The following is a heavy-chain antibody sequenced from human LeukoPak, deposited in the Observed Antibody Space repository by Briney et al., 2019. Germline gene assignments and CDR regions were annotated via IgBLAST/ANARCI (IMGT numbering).Heavy chain of an antibody. D-gene: IGHD3-22*01. CDR2: ISAYNGNT. CDR1: GYTFTSYG. Sequence: ASVKVSCKASGYTFTSYGISWVRQAPGQGLEWMGWISAYNGNTNYAQKLQGRVTMTTDTSTSTAYMELRSLRSDDTAVYYCARDRYYYDSSGQPYRGMDVWGQGTTVTVSS. V-gene: IGHV1-18*01. CDR3: ARDRYYYDSSGQPYRGMDV. J-gene: IGHJ6*02.